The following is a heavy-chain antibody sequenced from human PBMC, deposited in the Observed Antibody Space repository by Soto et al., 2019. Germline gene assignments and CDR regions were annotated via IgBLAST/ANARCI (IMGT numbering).Heavy chain of an antibody. V-gene: IGHV4-59*11. CDR1: GVSITSHY. CDR2: TYFRGSA. Sequence: VQLQESGPGLVKPSETLSLTCDVSGVSITSHYWNWIRQSPGMGLEWIGSTYFRGSANYNPSLKSRVTIPLDTSKNQLSLTLSAVTAADSAVYYCARDLRSRGWFDPWGQGTLVTVTS. CDR3: ARDLRSRGWFDP. J-gene: IGHJ5*02.